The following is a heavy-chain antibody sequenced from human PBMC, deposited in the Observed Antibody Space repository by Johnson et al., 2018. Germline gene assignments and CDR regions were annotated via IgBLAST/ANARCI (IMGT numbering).Heavy chain of an antibody. CDR2: ISYDGSNQ. D-gene: IGHD4-17*01. Sequence: QVQLVQSGGGVVQPGRSLRLSCAASGFTFSSYGIHWVRQAPGKGLEWVAVISYDGSNQYYADSVKGRFTISRHNSKNTLYLQMNSLRAEDTAVYYCARDARYGDYVGRMDVWGQGTTVTVSS. CDR3: ARDARYGDYVGRMDV. J-gene: IGHJ6*02. V-gene: IGHV3-30*03. CDR1: GFTFSSYG.